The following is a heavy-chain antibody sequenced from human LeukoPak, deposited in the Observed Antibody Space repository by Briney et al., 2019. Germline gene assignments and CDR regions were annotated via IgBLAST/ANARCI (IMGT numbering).Heavy chain of an antibody. V-gene: IGHV4-39*01. D-gene: IGHD3-22*01. CDR2: IYYSGST. Sequence: ASETLSLTCAVYGGSFSGYYWGWIRQPPGKGLEWIGSIYYSGSTYYNPSLKSRVTISVDTSKNQFSLKLSSVTAADTAVYYCARHSFGDYYDSSGYYYGEYYFDYWGQGTLVTVSS. CDR3: ARHSFGDYYDSSGYYYGEYYFDY. CDR1: GGSFSGYY. J-gene: IGHJ4*02.